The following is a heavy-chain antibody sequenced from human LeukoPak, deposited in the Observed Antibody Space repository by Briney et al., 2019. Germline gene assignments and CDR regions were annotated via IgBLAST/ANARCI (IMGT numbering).Heavy chain of an antibody. V-gene: IGHV4-59*12. CDR2: IYYSGST. CDR1: GGSISSYY. CDR3: AREMGAYYDILTGYYRGGYFDY. J-gene: IGHJ4*02. D-gene: IGHD3-9*01. Sequence: SETLSLTCTVSGGSISSYYWSWIRQPPGKGLEWIGYIYYSGSTNYNPSLKSRVTISVDTSKNQFSLKLSSVTAADTAVYCCAREMGAYYDILTGYYRGGYFDYWGQGTLVTVSS.